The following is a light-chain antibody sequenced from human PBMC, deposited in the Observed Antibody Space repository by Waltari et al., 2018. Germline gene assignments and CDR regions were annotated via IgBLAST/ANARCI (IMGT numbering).Light chain of an antibody. CDR3: QQYNNSPPFP. CDR2: AAS. V-gene: IGKV3D-15*01. J-gene: IGKJ4*01. CDR1: QSVSTN. Sequence: ETVMTQPPTTLPLSPGDRATLSCSASQSVSTNLAWYQQKPGQAPRLLIYAASSRATGVPARFSGSGAGTDFTLTISSLQSEDFAVYYCQQYNNSPPFPFGRGSQVEI.